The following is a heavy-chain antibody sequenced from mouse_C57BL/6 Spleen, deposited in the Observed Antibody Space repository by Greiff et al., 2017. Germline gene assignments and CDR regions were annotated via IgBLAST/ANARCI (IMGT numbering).Heavy chain of an antibody. CDR2: LLPGSGST. J-gene: IGHJ3*01. V-gene: IGHV1-9*01. CDR1: GYTFTGYW. D-gene: IGHD2-2*01. Sequence: QVQLQESGAELMKPGASVKLSCKATGYTFTGYWIEWVKQRPGHGLEWIGELLPGSGSTNYNETFKGKDTLNADTSSNTAYMLLSSLTTEDSAIYYCAREGGYDGRFAYWDQGTLVTVSA. CDR3: AREGGYDGRFAY.